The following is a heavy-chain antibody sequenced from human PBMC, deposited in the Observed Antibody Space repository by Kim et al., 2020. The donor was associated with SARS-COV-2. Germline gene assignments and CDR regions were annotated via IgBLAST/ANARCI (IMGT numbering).Heavy chain of an antibody. D-gene: IGHD1-26*01. J-gene: IGHJ4*02. CDR3: ARLILVGATRGGPFDY. CDR1: GYSFTSYW. Sequence: GESLKISCKGSGYSFTSYWIGWVRQMPGKGLEWVGIIYPGDSDTRYSPSFQGQVTISADKSISTAYLQWSSLKASDTAMYYCARLILVGATRGGPFDYWGQGTLVTVSS. CDR2: IYPGDSDT. V-gene: IGHV5-51*01.